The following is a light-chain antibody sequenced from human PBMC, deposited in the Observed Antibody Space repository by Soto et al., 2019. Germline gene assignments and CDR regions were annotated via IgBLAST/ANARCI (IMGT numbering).Light chain of an antibody. CDR2: AAS. CDR1: QGISSY. Sequence: DIQMTQSPSSLSASVGDRVTITCRASQGISSYLNWYQQRPGKPPNLLIYAASSLPSGVPSRFSGSGVGTDFTLTNSSLQPEDFVTYYCQQTYSAPRTFGPGTRVDIK. V-gene: IGKV1-39*01. CDR3: QQTYSAPRT. J-gene: IGKJ3*01.